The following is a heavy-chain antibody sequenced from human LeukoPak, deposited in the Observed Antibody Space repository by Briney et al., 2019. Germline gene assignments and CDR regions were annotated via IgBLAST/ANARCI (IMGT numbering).Heavy chain of an antibody. CDR3: ARRVVVPAAPYYFDY. V-gene: IGHV3-74*01. J-gene: IGHJ4*02. CDR2: INSDGSST. D-gene: IGHD2-2*01. Sequence: GGSLRLSCAASGFTFSNYWMHWVRQAPGKGLVWVSGINSDGSSTSYADSVEGRFTISRDNAKNTLYLQMNSLRAEDTAVYYCARRVVVPAAPYYFDYWGQGTLVTVSS. CDR1: GFTFSNYW.